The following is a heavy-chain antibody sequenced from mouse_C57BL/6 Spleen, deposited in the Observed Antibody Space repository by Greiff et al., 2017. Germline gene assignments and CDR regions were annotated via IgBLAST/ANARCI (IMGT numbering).Heavy chain of an antibody. Sequence: QVQLQQPGAELVKPGASVKMSCKASGYTFTSYWITWVKQRPGQGLEWIGDIYPGSGSSNNNEKFKSKATLTVDTSSSTAYMQLSSLTSEDSAVYYCARRSYYDYDGPLFAYWGQGTLVTVSA. CDR3: ARRSYYDYDGPLFAY. CDR2: IYPGSGSS. D-gene: IGHD2-4*01. V-gene: IGHV1-55*01. CDR1: GYTFTSYW. J-gene: IGHJ3*01.